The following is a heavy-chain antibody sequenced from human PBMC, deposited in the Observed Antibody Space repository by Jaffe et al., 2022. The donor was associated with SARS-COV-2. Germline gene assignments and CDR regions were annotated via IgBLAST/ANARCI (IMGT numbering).Heavy chain of an antibody. D-gene: IGHD3-22*01. J-gene: IGHJ3*02. CDR1: GGSFSGYY. Sequence: QVQLQQWGAGLLKPSETLSLTCAVYGGSFSGYYWSWIRQPPGKGLEWIGEINHSGSTNYNPSLKSRVTISVDTSKNQFSLKLSSVTAADTAVYYCATQGRGSGSPRWIGVDPIFFDIWGQGTMVTVSS. CDR2: INHSGST. V-gene: IGHV4-34*01. CDR3: ATQGRGSGSPRWIGVDPIFFDI.